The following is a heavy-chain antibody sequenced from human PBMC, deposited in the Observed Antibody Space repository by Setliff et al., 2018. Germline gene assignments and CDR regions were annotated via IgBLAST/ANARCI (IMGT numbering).Heavy chain of an antibody. CDR3: ARLPRTVTHFDH. D-gene: IGHD4-17*01. J-gene: IGHJ4*02. Sequence: SETLSLTCTVSGVSIRSYYWSWIRQPPGEGLEWIGYIFYSGSSNYNPSLQSRVSISVDTSKNQLSLKLDSLTAADTAVYFCARLPRTVTHFDHWGQGALVTVSS. CDR1: GVSIRSYY. CDR2: IFYSGSS. V-gene: IGHV4-59*01.